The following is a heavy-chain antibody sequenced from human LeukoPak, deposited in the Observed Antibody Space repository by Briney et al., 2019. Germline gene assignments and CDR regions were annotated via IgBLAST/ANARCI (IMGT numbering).Heavy chain of an antibody. CDR1: GYSFTTYY. CDR3: ATDPLFGWFDP. Sequence: ASVKVSCKASGYSFTTYYIHWVRQAPGQGLEWMGIINPSGGATSHAQKFQGRVTMTEDTSTDTAYMELSSLRSEDTAVYYCATDPLFGWFDPWGQGTLVTVSS. J-gene: IGHJ5*02. V-gene: IGHV1-46*01. CDR2: INPSGGAT. D-gene: IGHD2-21*01.